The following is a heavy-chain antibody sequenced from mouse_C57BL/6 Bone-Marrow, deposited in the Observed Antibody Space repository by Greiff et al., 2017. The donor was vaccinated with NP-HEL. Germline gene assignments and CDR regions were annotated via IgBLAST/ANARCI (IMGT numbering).Heavy chain of an antibody. Sequence: EVKLQESGPGLVKPSQSLSLTCSVTGYSITRGYYWNWIRQFPGNKLEWMGYISYDGSNNYNPSLKNRISITRDTSKNQFFLKLNSVTTEDTATYYGARASSGSAWFAYWGQGTLVTVSA. CDR3: ARASSGSAWFAY. CDR2: ISYDGSN. D-gene: IGHD3-2*02. CDR1: GYSITRGYY. V-gene: IGHV3-6*01. J-gene: IGHJ3*01.